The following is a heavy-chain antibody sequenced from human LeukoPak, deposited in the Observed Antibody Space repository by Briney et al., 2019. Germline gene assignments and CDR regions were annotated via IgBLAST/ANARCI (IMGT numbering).Heavy chain of an antibody. V-gene: IGHV1-46*01. J-gene: IGHJ4*02. Sequence: ASVKVSCKASGYTFTSYFMHWVRQAPGQGLEWMGIINPSGGSTSYAQKFQGRVTMTRDTSTSTVYMELSSLRSEDTALYYRARTAGRTFDYWGQGTLVTVSS. D-gene: IGHD6-6*01. CDR3: ARTAGRTFDY. CDR1: GYTFTSYF. CDR2: INPSGGST.